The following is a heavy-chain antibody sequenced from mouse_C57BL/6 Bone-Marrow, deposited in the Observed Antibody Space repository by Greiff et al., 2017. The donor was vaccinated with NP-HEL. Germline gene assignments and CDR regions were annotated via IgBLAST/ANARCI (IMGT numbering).Heavy chain of an antibody. CDR3: ARQGITTEGYFDV. D-gene: IGHD1-1*01. CDR1: GFTFSDYY. Sequence: EVQGVESGGGLVQPGGSLKLSCAASGFTFSDYYMYWVRQTPEKRLEWVAYISNGGGSTYYPDTVKGRFTISRDNAKNTLYLQMSRLKSEDTAMYYCARQGITTEGYFDVWGTGTTVTVSS. J-gene: IGHJ1*03. V-gene: IGHV5-12*01. CDR2: ISNGGGST.